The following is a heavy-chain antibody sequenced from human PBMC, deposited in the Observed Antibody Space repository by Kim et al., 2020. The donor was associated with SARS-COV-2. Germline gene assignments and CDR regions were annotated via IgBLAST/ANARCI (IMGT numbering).Heavy chain of an antibody. V-gene: IGHV4-39*07. CDR1: GGSISNSRYY. D-gene: IGHD3-22*01. Sequence: SETLSLTCTVSGGSISNSRYYWDWIRQPPGKGLEWIGSIYYSGSTYYNPSLKSRVTISVDTSKNQFSLKLNSVTAADTAVYYCARDRSKQYYDSSTYYGNLGFFDYWGQGTLVTVSS. CDR2: IYYSGST. CDR3: ARDRSKQYYDSSTYYGNLGFFDY. J-gene: IGHJ4*02.